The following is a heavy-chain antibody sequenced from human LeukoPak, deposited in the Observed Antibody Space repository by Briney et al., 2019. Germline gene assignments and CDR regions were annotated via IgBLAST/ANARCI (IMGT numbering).Heavy chain of an antibody. D-gene: IGHD4-11*01. CDR2: ISYDGSNK. Sequence: GRSLRLSCAASGFTFSSYGMHWVRQAPGKGLEWVAVISYDGSNKYHADSVKGRFTISRDNSKNTLYLQMNSLRAEDTAVYYCAKDQHPTTVTLDYWGQGTLVTVSS. V-gene: IGHV3-30*18. CDR1: GFTFSSYG. J-gene: IGHJ4*02. CDR3: AKDQHPTTVTLDY.